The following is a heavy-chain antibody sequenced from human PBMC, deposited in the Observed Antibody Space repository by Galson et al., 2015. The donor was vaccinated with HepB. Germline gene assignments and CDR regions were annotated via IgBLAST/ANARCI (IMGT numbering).Heavy chain of an antibody. CDR2: IKRKTDGGTI. J-gene: IGHJ4*02. V-gene: IGHV3-15*01. CDR1: GFSFSDAW. D-gene: IGHD3-10*01. CDR3: ARSTYGPRY. Sequence: SLRLSCAGSGFSFSDAWMSWVRQAPGKGLEWVGRIKRKTDGGTIDYAAPVKGRFTISRDDSKNTLYLQMSSLRAEDTAVYYCARSTYGPRYWGQGTLGTVS.